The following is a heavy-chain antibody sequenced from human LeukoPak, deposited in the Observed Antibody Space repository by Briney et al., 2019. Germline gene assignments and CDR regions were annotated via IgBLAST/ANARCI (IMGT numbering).Heavy chain of an antibody. CDR1: GGSISSYY. CDR2: IYYSGST. J-gene: IGHJ4*02. Sequence: SETLSLTCTVSGGSISSYYWSWIRQPPGKGLEWIGYIYYSGSTNYNPSLKSRVTISVDTSKNQFSLKLSSVTAADTAVYYCARYSIGWYPVYWGQGTLATVSS. V-gene: IGHV4-59*01. CDR3: ARYSIGWYPVY. D-gene: IGHD6-19*01.